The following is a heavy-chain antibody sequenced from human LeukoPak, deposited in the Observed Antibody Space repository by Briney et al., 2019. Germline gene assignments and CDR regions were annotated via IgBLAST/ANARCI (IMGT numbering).Heavy chain of an antibody. CDR2: IYHSGST. J-gene: IGHJ4*02. V-gene: IGHV4-38-2*02. Sequence: SETLSLTCTVSGYSISSGYCWGWIRQPPGKGLEWIGSIYHSGSTYYNPSLKSRVTISVDTSKNQFSLKLSSVTAADTAVYYCARDSGYDPTPPDYWGQGTLVTVSS. D-gene: IGHD5-12*01. CDR1: GYSISSGYC. CDR3: ARDSGYDPTPPDY.